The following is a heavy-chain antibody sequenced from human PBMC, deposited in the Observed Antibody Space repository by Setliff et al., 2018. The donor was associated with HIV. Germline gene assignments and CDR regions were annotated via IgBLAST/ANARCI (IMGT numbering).Heavy chain of an antibody. V-gene: IGHV4-61*02. Sequence: PSETLSLTCSVSGDSISSGSYYWNWVRQPAGKGLEWIGRIYTCGSTNYNPSLQSRITISVDTSKNQFSLKLSSVTAADTAVYYCARSSGYYSTVFYWGQGTLVTVSS. CDR3: ARSSGYYSTVFY. J-gene: IGHJ4*02. CDR2: IYTCGST. D-gene: IGHD3-22*01. CDR1: GDSISSGSYY.